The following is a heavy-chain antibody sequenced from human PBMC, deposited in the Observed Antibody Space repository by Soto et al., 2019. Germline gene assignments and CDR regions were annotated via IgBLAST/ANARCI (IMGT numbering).Heavy chain of an antibody. D-gene: IGHD6-13*01. Sequence: SVKVSCKASGGTFSSYAISWVRQAPGQGLEWMGGIIPIFGTANYAQKFQGRVTITADESTSTAYMELSSLRSEDTAVYYCARDPAAAGSVWFDPWGQGTLVTVSS. V-gene: IGHV1-69*13. CDR1: GGTFSSYA. CDR3: ARDPAAAGSVWFDP. CDR2: IIPIFGTA. J-gene: IGHJ5*02.